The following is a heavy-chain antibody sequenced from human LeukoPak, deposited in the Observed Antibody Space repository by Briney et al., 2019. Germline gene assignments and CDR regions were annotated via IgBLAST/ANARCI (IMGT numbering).Heavy chain of an antibody. CDR1: GGSFSGYY. Sequence: SSETLSLTCAVSGGSFSGYYWSWIRQPPGKGLEWIGEINHSGSTNYNPSLKSRVTISVDTSKNQFSLKLSSVTAADTAVYYCARGLGYCSSTSCYSWFDRWGQGTLVTVSS. CDR2: INHSGST. D-gene: IGHD2-2*01. V-gene: IGHV4-34*01. CDR3: ARGLGYCSSTSCYSWFDR. J-gene: IGHJ5*02.